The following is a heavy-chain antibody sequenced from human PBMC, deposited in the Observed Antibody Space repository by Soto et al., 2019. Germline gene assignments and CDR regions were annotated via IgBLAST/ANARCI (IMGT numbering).Heavy chain of an antibody. V-gene: IGHV1-69*01. CDR2: IIPLFGTT. CDR1: GDTFKNCV. D-gene: IGHD3-10*01. Sequence: QVQVVQCGVEVRRPGYSVKVSCKASGDTFKNCVISWVRQAPGQGLEWMGGIIPLFGTTDFAQRFQGRLTITTDESTTTAYMELSRLRSEDTATYYCAAELGFGKLSVVWGQGTTVIVSS. CDR3: AAELGFGKLSVV. J-gene: IGHJ6*02.